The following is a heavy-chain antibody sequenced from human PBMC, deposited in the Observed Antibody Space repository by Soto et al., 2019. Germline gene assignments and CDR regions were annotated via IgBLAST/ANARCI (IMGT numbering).Heavy chain of an antibody. CDR1: GFTFSDYY. CDR2: ISSSGSTI. V-gene: IGHV3-11*01. D-gene: IGHD3-16*01. CDR3: ARTALTEGYDYIWGSYNY. J-gene: IGHJ4*02. Sequence: QVQLVESGGGLVKPGGSLRLSCAASGFTFSDYYMSWIRQAPGKGLEWVSYISSSGSTIYYADSVKGRFTISRDKDKNSLYLQMNSLRAEDTAVYYCARTALTEGYDYIWGSYNYWGQGTLVTVSS.